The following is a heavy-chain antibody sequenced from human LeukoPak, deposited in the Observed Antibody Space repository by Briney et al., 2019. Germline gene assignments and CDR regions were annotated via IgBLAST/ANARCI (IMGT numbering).Heavy chain of an antibody. Sequence: GGSLRLSCAASGFTVSSNYMSWVRQAPGKGLEWVSVIYGGGSTYYADSVKGRFTISRDNSKNTLYLQMNSLRAEDTAVYYCAREPGIAAAGVDYWGQGTLVTVSS. D-gene: IGHD6-13*01. J-gene: IGHJ4*02. CDR3: AREPGIAAAGVDY. V-gene: IGHV3-66*01. CDR1: GFTVSSNY. CDR2: IYGGGST.